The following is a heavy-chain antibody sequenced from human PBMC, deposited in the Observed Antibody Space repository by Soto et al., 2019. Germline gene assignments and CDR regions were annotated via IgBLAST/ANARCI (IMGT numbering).Heavy chain of an antibody. CDR1: GFTFSSDA. Sequence: GGSLRLSCAASGFTFSSDAMSWVRQAPGKGLEWVSAISGSGGSTYYADSVKGRFTISRDNSKNTLYLQMNSLRAEDTAVYYCAKDQGIQLWLRGFNTLYYFDYWGQGTLVTVSS. CDR2: ISGSGGST. D-gene: IGHD5-18*01. CDR3: AKDQGIQLWLRGFNTLYYFDY. J-gene: IGHJ4*02. V-gene: IGHV3-23*01.